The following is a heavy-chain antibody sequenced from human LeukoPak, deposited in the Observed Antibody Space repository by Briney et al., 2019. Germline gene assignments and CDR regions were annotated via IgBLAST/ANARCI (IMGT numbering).Heavy chain of an antibody. CDR3: ARGVKYYSSGYYYFDY. Sequence: ASVKVPCKASGGTFSSYDINWVRQVTGQGLEWMGWMNPNSGNTGYAQKFQGRVTITRNTSINTAYMELSSLRSEDTAVYYCARGVKYYSSGYYYFDYWGQGTLVTVSS. CDR2: MNPNSGNT. J-gene: IGHJ4*02. D-gene: IGHD3-22*01. V-gene: IGHV1-8*03. CDR1: GGTFSSYD.